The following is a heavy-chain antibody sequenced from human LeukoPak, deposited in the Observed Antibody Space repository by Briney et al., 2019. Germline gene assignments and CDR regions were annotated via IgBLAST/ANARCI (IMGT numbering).Heavy chain of an antibody. CDR2: ISGSGGST. Sequence: PGGSLRLSCAASGFTFSSYAMSWVRQAPGKGLEWASAISGSGGSTYYADSVKGRFTISRDNSKNTLYLQMNSLRAEDTAVYYCAKDERDYGDLFDYWGQGTLVTVSS. V-gene: IGHV3-23*01. J-gene: IGHJ4*02. CDR3: AKDERDYGDLFDY. D-gene: IGHD4-17*01. CDR1: GFTFSSYA.